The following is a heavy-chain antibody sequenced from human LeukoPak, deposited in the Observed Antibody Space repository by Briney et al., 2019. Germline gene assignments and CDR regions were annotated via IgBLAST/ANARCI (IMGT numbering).Heavy chain of an antibody. D-gene: IGHD1-26*01. CDR2: INHSGST. Sequence: SETLSLTCAVYGGSFSGYYWSWIRQPPGKGLEWIGEINHSGSTNYNPSLKSRVTISVDTSKNQFSLKLGSVTAADTAVYYCARDFGYSGSYYFDYWGQGTLVTVSS. CDR1: GGSFSGYY. CDR3: ARDFGYSGSYYFDY. J-gene: IGHJ4*02. V-gene: IGHV4-34*01.